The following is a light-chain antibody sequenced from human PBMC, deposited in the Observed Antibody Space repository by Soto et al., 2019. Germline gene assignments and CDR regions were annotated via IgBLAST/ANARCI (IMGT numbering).Light chain of an antibody. Sequence: DIVLTQTPLSSPVTLGQPASISCKSSQSLAHRDGSTYLNWLHQRPGQPPRLLIYKTSNRFSGDPDRFSGSGARTDFTLNISKVEAEDVGVYYFLEVTHLPHAFGQGTRGEIK. CDR1: QSLAHRDGSTY. V-gene: IGKV2-24*01. CDR3: LEVTHLPHA. CDR2: KTS. J-gene: IGKJ1*01.